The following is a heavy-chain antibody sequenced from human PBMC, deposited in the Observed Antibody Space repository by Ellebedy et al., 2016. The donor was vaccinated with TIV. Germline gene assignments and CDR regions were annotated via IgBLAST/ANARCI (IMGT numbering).Heavy chain of an antibody. V-gene: IGHV3-33*08. J-gene: IGHJ4*02. CDR2: IWYDGSNK. D-gene: IGHD3-10*01. CDR3: ARAMVRGVITEIDY. CDR1: GFTFSSYG. Sequence: PGGSLRLSCAASGFTFSSYGMHWVRQAPGKGLEWVAVIWYDGSNKYYADSVKGRFTISRDNSKNTLYLQMNSLRAEDTAVYYCARAMVRGVITEIDYWGQGTLVTVSS.